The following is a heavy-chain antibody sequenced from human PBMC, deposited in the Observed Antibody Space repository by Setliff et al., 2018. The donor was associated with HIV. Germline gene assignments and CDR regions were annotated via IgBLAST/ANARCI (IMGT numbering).Heavy chain of an antibody. J-gene: IGHJ4*02. V-gene: IGHV4-39*01. CDR1: GGSTSSSSYY. CDR2: VYYSGST. Sequence: SETLSLTCSVSGGSTSSSSYYWAWVRQPPGKGPEWIGSVYYSGSTHYNPSLKSRVTISVDTSKNQFSLKLSSVTAADTAVYYCATHGAQWGQGILVTVSS. D-gene: IGHD1-26*01. CDR3: ATHGAQ.